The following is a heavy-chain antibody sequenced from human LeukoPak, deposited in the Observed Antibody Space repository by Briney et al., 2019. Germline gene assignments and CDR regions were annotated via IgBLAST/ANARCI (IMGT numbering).Heavy chain of an antibody. V-gene: IGHV3-23*01. Sequence: PGGSLRLSCAASGFTFSSYAMNWVRQAPGKGLEWVSSISGAGGSTFYADSVEGRFTISRDYSKDTLYLQMESLRVEDTVVYYCATSTTWHQSVVSWGQGTLVTVSS. D-gene: IGHD2/OR15-2a*01. J-gene: IGHJ5*02. CDR1: GFTFSSYA. CDR3: ATSTTWHQSVVS. CDR2: ISGAGGST.